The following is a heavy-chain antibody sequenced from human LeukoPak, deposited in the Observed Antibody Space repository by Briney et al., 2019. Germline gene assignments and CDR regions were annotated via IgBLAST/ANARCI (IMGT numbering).Heavy chain of an antibody. V-gene: IGHV1-3*01. D-gene: IGHD6-19*01. J-gene: IGHJ4*02. Sequence: ASVKVSCKASGYTFTSYAMHWVRQAPGQRLEWMGWINACNGNTKYSRKFQGRVTITRDTSASTAYMELSSLRSEDTAVYYCARIRGQWLVLDYWGQGTLVTVSS. CDR3: ARIRGQWLVLDY. CDR2: INACNGNT. CDR1: GYTFTSYA.